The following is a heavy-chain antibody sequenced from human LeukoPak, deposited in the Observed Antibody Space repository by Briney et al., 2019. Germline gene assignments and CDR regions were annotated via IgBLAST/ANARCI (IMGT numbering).Heavy chain of an antibody. CDR2: INIDGSNT. J-gene: IGHJ6*02. D-gene: IGHD2-2*02. CDR1: GFPFNSYW. V-gene: IGHV3-74*01. CDR3: AKDRTYVVVVPAAIRKYYYYGMDV. Sequence: QAGGSLRLPCAASGFPFNSYWMHGVRQAPGKGLVWVSRINIDGSNTSYADSVKGGFTIHRDNSKNTLYLQMNSLRAEDTAVYYCAKDRTYVVVVPAAIRKYYYYGMDVWGQGTTVTVSS.